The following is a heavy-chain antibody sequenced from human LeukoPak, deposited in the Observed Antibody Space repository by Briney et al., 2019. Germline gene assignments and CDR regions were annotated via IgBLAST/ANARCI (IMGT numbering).Heavy chain of an antibody. CDR2: ISAYNGNT. D-gene: IGHD3-10*01. J-gene: IGHJ5*02. CDR3: ARDPLLLWFGELFDNWFDP. V-gene: IGHV1-18*01. CDR1: GYTFTSYG. Sequence: GASVKVSCKASGYTFTSYGISWVRQAPAQGLEWMGWISAYNGNTNYAQKLQGRVTMTTDTSTSTAYMELRSLRSDDTAVYYCARDPLLLWFGELFDNWFDPWGQGTLVTVSS.